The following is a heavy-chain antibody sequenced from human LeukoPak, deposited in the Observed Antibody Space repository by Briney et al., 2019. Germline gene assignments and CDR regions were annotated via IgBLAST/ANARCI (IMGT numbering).Heavy chain of an antibody. D-gene: IGHD3-9*01. V-gene: IGHV4-34*01. Sequence: PSETLSLTCAVYGGSFSGYYWSWIRQPPGKGLEWIGEINHSGSTNYNPSLKSRVTISVDTSKNQFSLKLSSVTAADTAVYYCARKGGLRGVLRYFDWNQRNAFDIWGQGTMVTVSS. CDR1: GGSFSGYY. CDR3: ARKGGLRGVLRYFDWNQRNAFDI. J-gene: IGHJ3*02. CDR2: INHSGST.